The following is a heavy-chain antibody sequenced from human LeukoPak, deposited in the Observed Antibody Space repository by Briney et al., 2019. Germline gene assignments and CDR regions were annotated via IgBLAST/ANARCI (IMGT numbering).Heavy chain of an antibody. V-gene: IGHV3-21*01. CDR3: AREVALRDAFDI. CDR1: GFTFSSYS. J-gene: IGHJ3*02. Sequence: GGSLRLSCAASGFTFSSYSMNWVRQAPGKGLEWVSSISSSSSYIYYADSVKGRFTISRDNAKNSLYLQMNSLRAEDTAVYYCAREVALRDAFDIWGQGTMVTVSS. D-gene: IGHD3-16*02. CDR2: ISSSSSYI.